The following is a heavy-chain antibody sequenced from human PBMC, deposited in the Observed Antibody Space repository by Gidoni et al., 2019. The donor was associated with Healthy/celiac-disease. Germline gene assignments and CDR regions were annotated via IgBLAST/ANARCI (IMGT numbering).Heavy chain of an antibody. CDR3: ARERRDTAMAAGADY. CDR1: GYTFTGYY. J-gene: IGHJ4*02. Sequence: QVQLVQSGAEVKKPGASVKVSCKASGYTFTGYYMHWVRQAPGQGLEWMGWINPNSGGTNYAQKFQGRVTMTRDTSISTAYMELSRLRSDDTAVYYCARERRDTAMAAGADYWGQGTLVTVSS. D-gene: IGHD5-18*01. V-gene: IGHV1-2*02. CDR2: INPNSGGT.